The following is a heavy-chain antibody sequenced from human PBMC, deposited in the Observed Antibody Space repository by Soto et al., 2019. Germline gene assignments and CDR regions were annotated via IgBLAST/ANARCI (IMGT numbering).Heavy chain of an antibody. Sequence: SQTLSLTCAISGDSVSGNSAAWNRIRQSPSRGLEWLGRTYYRSKWYNDYAVSVKSRITVTPDTSKNQFSLHLNSVTPEDTAVYYCAREFPSYESSDSYFDYWGQGALVTVSS. V-gene: IGHV6-1*01. D-gene: IGHD3-22*01. J-gene: IGHJ4*02. CDR3: AREFPSYESSDSYFDY. CDR1: GDSVSGNSAA. CDR2: TYYRSKWYN.